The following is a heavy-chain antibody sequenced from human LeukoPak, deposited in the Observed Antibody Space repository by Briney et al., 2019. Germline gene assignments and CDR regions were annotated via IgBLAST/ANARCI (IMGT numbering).Heavy chain of an antibody. Sequence: PSETLSLTCTVSGGSISSYYWSWIRQPAGKGLEWIGRIYTSGSTNYNPSLKSRVTMSVDTSKNQSSLKLSSVTAADTAVYYRARGPMFFGVAYCDYWGQGTLVTVSS. V-gene: IGHV4-4*07. CDR1: GGSISSYY. CDR2: IYTSGST. CDR3: ARGPMFFGVAYCDY. D-gene: IGHD3-3*01. J-gene: IGHJ4*02.